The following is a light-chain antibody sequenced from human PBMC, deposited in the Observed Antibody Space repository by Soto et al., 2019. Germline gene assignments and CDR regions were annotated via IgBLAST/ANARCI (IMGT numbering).Light chain of an antibody. CDR1: QSVSSY. Sequence: ETVLAQSPSTLSLSPEERATLSCRAIQSVSSYLAWYQQKPGQAPRLLIYDASNRATGIPARFSGSVSGTDFTLTISCLEPEDFAVYYCQQRSNWPPSVTVGQGTRLEIK. J-gene: IGKJ5*01. V-gene: IGKV3-11*01. CDR3: QQRSNWPPSVT. CDR2: DAS.